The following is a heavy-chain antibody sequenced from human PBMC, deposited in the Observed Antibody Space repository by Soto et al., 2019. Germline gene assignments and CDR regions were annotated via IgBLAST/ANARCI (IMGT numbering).Heavy chain of an antibody. D-gene: IGHD6-13*01. CDR1: GYSFTSYG. CDR2: ISAYNGNT. Sequence: QVQLVQSGAEVKKGGDSVKGSCRASGYSFTSYGIRWVRQAPGQGLEWMGWISAYNGNTNDAQKLKGRVTITTDTSTSTAYMELRSLRSDDTAVYYCARDPGQQLVDYWGQGTLVTVSS. J-gene: IGHJ4*02. CDR3: ARDPGQQLVDY. V-gene: IGHV1-18*01.